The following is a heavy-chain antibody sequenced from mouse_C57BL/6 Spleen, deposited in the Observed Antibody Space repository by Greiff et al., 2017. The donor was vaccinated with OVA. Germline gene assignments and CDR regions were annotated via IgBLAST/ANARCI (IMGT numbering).Heavy chain of an antibody. CDR2: IDPETGGT. V-gene: IGHV1-15*01. Sequence: QVHVKQSGAELVRPGASVTLSCKASGYTFTDYEMHWVKQTPVHGLEWIGAIDPETGGTAYNQKFKGKAILTADKSSSTAYMELRSLTSEDSAVYYCTRFPLITTVVAPDYWGQGTTLTVSS. J-gene: IGHJ2*01. CDR1: GYTFTDYE. D-gene: IGHD1-1*01. CDR3: TRFPLITTVVAPDY.